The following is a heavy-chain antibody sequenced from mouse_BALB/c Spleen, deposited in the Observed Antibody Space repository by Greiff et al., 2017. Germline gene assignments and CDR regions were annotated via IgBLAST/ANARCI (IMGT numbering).Heavy chain of an antibody. Sequence: EVQLQQSGTVLARPGASVKMSCKASGYTFTSYWMHWVKQRPGQGLEWIGAIYPGNSDTSYNQKFKGKAKLTAVTSTSTAYMELSSLTNEDSAVYYCTTVYGNYLPWFAYWGQGTLVTVSA. J-gene: IGHJ3*01. CDR2: IYPGNSDT. D-gene: IGHD2-10*02. V-gene: IGHV1-5*01. CDR1: GYTFTSYW. CDR3: TTVYGNYLPWFAY.